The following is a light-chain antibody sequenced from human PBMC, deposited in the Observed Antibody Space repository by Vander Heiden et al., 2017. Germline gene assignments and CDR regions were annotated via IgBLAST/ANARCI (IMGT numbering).Light chain of an antibody. J-gene: IGLJ1*01. CDR3: SSYTSSSTYV. CDR1: SSDVGGYNY. CDR2: DVS. Sequence: QSALTQPASVPGPPGQSITISCTGTSSDVGGYNYVSWYQRHPGKAPKLMIYDVSNRPSGVSNRFSGSKSGNTASLTISGLQAEDEADYYCSSYTSSSTYVFGTGTKVTVL. V-gene: IGLV2-14*01.